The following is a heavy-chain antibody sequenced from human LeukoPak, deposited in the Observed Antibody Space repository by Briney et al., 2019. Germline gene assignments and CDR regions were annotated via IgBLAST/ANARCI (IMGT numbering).Heavy chain of an antibody. D-gene: IGHD3-22*01. CDR2: INHSGST. CDR3: ARVFYDTTGYYYRGLYYFDS. Sequence: SETLSLTCAVYGGSFSGYYWSWIRQPPGKGLEWIGEINHSGSTNYNPSLKSRVTISVDTSKNQFSLNLSSVTAADTAVYYCARVFYDTTGYYYRGLYYFDSWGQGTLVTVSS. CDR1: GGSFSGYY. V-gene: IGHV4-34*01. J-gene: IGHJ4*02.